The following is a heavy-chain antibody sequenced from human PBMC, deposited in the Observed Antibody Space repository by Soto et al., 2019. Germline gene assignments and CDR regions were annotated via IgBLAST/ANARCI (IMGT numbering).Heavy chain of an antibody. D-gene: IGHD1-26*01. CDR2: VYYSGTT. CDR3: VTVNLVGAAYYFDY. CDR1: GGSIRNGDYY. J-gene: IGHJ4*02. Sequence: ASETLSLTCTVSGGSIRNGDYYWGWIRQPPGKGLEWIGYVYYSGTTYSHPSLNSRVSISVDTSENQFSLRLTSVTAADTAVYYCVTVNLVGAAYYFDYWGPGTLVTVSS. V-gene: IGHV4-30-4*01.